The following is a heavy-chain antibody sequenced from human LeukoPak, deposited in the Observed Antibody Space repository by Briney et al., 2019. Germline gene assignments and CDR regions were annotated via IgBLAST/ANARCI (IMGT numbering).Heavy chain of an antibody. D-gene: IGHD2-2*01. CDR1: GGSFSGYY. CDR3: ARDQDPGYCSSTSCLYYFDY. J-gene: IGHJ4*02. CDR2: INHSGST. V-gene: IGHV4-34*01. Sequence: PSETLSLTCAVYGGSFSGYYWSWIRQPPGKGLEWIGEINHSGSTNYNPSLKSRVTISVDTSKNQFSLKLSSVTAADTAVYYCARDQDPGYCSSTSCLYYFDYWGQGTLVTVSS.